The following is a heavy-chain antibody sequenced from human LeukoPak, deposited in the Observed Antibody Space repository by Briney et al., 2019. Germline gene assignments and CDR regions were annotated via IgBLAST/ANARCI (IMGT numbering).Heavy chain of an antibody. CDR1: GGSISSHY. Sequence: KSSETLSLTCTVSGGSISSHYWSWIRQPPGKGLEWIGYIYYSGSTNYNPSLKSRVTISVDTSKNQFSLKLSSVTAADTAVYYCARKSSSWYSWWFDPWGQGTLVTVSS. CDR3: ARKSSSWYSWWFDP. J-gene: IGHJ5*02. V-gene: IGHV4-59*11. D-gene: IGHD6-13*01. CDR2: IYYSGST.